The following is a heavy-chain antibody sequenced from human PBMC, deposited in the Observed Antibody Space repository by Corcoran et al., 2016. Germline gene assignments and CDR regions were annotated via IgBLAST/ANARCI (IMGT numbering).Heavy chain of an antibody. CDR2: ISSSGSTI. CDR1: GFTFSDYY. Sequence: QVQLVESGGGMVKPGGSLRLSCAASGFTFSDYYMCWIRQDLGEGLEWVSYISSSGSTIYYADSVKGRFTISRDNAKNSLYLQMNRLRAEDTAVYYCARDNYDFWSGYPDGMDVWGQGTTVTVSS. D-gene: IGHD3-3*01. V-gene: IGHV3-11*01. CDR3: ARDNYDFWSGYPDGMDV. J-gene: IGHJ6*02.